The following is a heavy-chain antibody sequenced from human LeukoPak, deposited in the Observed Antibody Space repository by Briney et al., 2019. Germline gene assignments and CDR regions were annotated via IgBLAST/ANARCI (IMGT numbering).Heavy chain of an antibody. CDR3: ARDTIVVVPAASPYYYYYYMDV. D-gene: IGHD2-2*01. CDR2: IYYSGST. CDR1: GGSISSGGFY. J-gene: IGHJ6*03. Sequence: SETLSLTCTVSGGSISSGGFYWSWIRQHPGKGLEWIGYIYYSGSTYYNPSLKSRVTISVDTSKNQFSLKLSSVTAADTAVYYCARDTIVVVPAASPYYYYYYMDVWGKGTTVTVSS. V-gene: IGHV4-31*03.